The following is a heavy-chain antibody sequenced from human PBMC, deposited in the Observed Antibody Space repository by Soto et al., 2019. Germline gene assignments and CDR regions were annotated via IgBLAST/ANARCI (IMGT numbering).Heavy chain of an antibody. CDR3: ARQATVGNYFDY. J-gene: IGHJ4*02. V-gene: IGHV4-39*01. CDR1: GGSISSSSYY. CDR2: IYYSGST. Sequence: QLQLQESGPGLVKPSETLSLTCTVSGGSISSSSYYWGWIRQPPGKGLEWIGSIYYSGSTYYNPSLKSRVTISVDTSKNQFSLKLSSVTAADTAVYYCARQATVGNYFDYWGQGTLVTVSS. D-gene: IGHD4-17*01.